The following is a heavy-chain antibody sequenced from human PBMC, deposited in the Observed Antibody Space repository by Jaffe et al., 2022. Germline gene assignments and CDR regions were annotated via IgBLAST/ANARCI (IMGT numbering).Heavy chain of an antibody. V-gene: IGHV3-7*01. D-gene: IGHD2-2*01. CDR1: GFTFSSYW. CDR2: IKQDGSEK. J-gene: IGHJ6*03. Sequence: EVQLVESGGGLVQPGGSLRVSCAASGFTFSSYWMSWVRQAPGKGLEWVANIKQDGSEKYYVESVKGRFTISRDNAKNSLYLQMNSLRAEDTAIYYCARQGSTAAWRSYYYMDVWGKGTTVTVSS. CDR3: ARQGSTAAWRSYYYMDV.